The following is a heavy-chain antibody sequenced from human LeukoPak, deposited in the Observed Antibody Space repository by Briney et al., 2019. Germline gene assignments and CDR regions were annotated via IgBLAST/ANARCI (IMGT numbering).Heavy chain of an antibody. J-gene: IGHJ5*02. Sequence: SETLSLTCTVSGGSISSYYWSWIRQPPGKGLEWIGYIYYSGSTNYNPSLKSRVTILVDTSKNQFSLKLSSVTAADTAVYYCARHPYYYDSSGYRNWFDPWGQGTLATVSS. CDR3: ARHPYYYDSSGYRNWFDP. CDR1: GGSISSYY. CDR2: IYYSGST. D-gene: IGHD3-22*01. V-gene: IGHV4-59*08.